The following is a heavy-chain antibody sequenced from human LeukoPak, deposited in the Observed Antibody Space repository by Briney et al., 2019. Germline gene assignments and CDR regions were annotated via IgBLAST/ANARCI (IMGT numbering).Heavy chain of an antibody. CDR3: AKDADWNYINWFDP. J-gene: IGHJ5*02. D-gene: IGHD1-7*01. V-gene: IGHV3-30*18. CDR2: TSSDLNVE. Sequence: GGSLRLSCAASGFTFRNYVIHWVRQAPGKGLEWVAVTSSDLNVELYADSVKGRFTISRDNSRSTLYLQMNSLRPEDTAIYYCAKDADWNYINWFDPWGQGTLVTVSS. CDR1: GFTFRNYV.